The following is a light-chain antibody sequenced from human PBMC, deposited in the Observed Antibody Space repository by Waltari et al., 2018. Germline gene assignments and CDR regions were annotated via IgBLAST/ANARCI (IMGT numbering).Light chain of an antibody. Sequence: EIVLTQSPATLSLSPGERATLSCRASQSVSSYLAWYQQKPGQAPRLLIYDASNRGTGIPARFSGSGSWTDFTLSISSLEPEDFAVYYCQQRSNWLWTFGQGTKVEIK. CDR3: QQRSNWLWT. CDR2: DAS. CDR1: QSVSSY. V-gene: IGKV3-11*01. J-gene: IGKJ1*01.